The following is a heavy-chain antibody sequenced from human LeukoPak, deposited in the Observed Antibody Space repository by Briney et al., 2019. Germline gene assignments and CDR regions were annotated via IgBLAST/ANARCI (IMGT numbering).Heavy chain of an antibody. Sequence: PSQTPSPPRTFSGGSLSSGGFYLSLVRPPPRKGLGWIGYIYYSGSTYYNPSLKSRVTISVDTSKNQFSLKLSSVTAADTAVYYCARDLTLHYGMDVWGKGTTVTVSS. CDR2: IYYSGST. D-gene: IGHD3-9*01. CDR3: ARDLTLHYGMDV. V-gene: IGHV4-30-4*01. J-gene: IGHJ6*04. CDR1: GGSLSSGGFY.